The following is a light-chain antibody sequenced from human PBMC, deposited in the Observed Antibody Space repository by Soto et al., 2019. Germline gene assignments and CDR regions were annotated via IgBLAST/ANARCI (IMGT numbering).Light chain of an antibody. V-gene: IGKV3-20*01. CDR2: GAS. CDR1: QSVSSSF. CDR3: QHYGSSTYT. Sequence: EIVLTQSPGTLSLSPGERAALSCGASQSVSSSFLAWYQQKPGQAPRLLIYGASSTTTGIPDRFTGSGSGTDFTLTISRLEPEDFAVYYCQHYGSSTYTFGQGTKLQIK. J-gene: IGKJ2*01.